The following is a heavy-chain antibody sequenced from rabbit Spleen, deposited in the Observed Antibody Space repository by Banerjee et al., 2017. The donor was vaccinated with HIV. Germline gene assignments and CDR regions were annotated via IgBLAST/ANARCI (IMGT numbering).Heavy chain of an antibody. CDR3: ARDTSSSFSSYGMDL. CDR2: IDTGGRDFT. Sequence: QSLEESGGDLVKPGASLTLTCTASGFSFSAGYYMCWVRQAPGKGLEWIACIDTGGRDFTYYATWAKGRFTISKTSSTTVTLQMTSLTVADTATYFCARDTSSSFSSYGMDLWGQGTLVTVS. CDR1: GFSFSAGYY. J-gene: IGHJ6*01. D-gene: IGHD1-1*01. V-gene: IGHV1S40*01.